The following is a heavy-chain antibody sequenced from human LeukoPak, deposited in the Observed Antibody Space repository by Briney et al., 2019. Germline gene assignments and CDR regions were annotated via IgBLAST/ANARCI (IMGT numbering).Heavy chain of an antibody. J-gene: IGHJ4*02. D-gene: IGHD6-13*01. CDR3: AVSSSWERIVFDY. CDR2: IIPIFGTA. CDR1: GGTFSSYA. Sequence: ASVKVSCKASGGTFSSYAISWVRQAPGQGLEWMGGIIPIFGTANYAQKFQGRVTITADESTSTAYMELSSLRSEDTAVYYCAVSSSWERIVFDYWGQGTLVTVSS. V-gene: IGHV1-69*13.